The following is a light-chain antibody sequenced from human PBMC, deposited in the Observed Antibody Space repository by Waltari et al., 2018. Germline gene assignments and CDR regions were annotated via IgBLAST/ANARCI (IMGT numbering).Light chain of an antibody. V-gene: IGKV1-39*01. CDR3: QQSYSFLYT. CDR1: QAISTY. CDR2: AAS. J-gene: IGKJ2*01. Sequence: DIQMTQSPSSLSASIGDRLTITCRASQAISTYLSWFQQRPGEAPRLLIYAASILQTGVPLRFSGSGSGTDFTLTIINVQPEDFATYFCQQSYSFLYTFGQGTKLDI.